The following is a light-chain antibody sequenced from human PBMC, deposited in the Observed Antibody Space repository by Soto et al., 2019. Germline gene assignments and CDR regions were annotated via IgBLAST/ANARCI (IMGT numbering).Light chain of an antibody. CDR1: SSNIGSFYD. CDR2: GDN. J-gene: IGLJ2*01. CDR3: QSYDNSLSHVV. V-gene: IGLV1-40*01. Sequence: QSVLTQPPSVSGAPGQRVTIPCTGRSSNIGSFYDVHWYQQLPGTVPKLLIYGDNNRPSGVPDRFSGSKSGTSASLAITGLQPEDEADYYCQSYDNSLSHVVFGGGTKVTVL.